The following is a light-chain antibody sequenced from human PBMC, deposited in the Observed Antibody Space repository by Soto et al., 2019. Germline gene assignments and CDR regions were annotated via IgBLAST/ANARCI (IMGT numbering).Light chain of an antibody. Sequence: SVLSPAAPGCVWPGQLITLFCAGNGSGVGAYNLVSWYQQHTGKAPKLIICEVNTRPSGISNRFSGSKSGDTASLTISGLQAEDEADYFCCSYAGTVAYVFGTGTKVTVL. CDR3: CSYAGTVAYV. CDR1: GSGVGAYNL. J-gene: IGLJ1*01. CDR2: EVN. V-gene: IGLV2-23*02.